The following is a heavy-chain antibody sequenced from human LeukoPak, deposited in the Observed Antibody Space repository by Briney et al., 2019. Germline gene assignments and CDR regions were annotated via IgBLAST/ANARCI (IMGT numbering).Heavy chain of an antibody. CDR1: GGTFSSYA. V-gene: IGHV1-69*13. J-gene: IGHJ3*02. CDR3: ARDEAAAGTTGDAFDI. D-gene: IGHD6-13*01. CDR2: IIPIFGTA. Sequence: ASVTVSCKASGGTFSSYAISWVRQAPGQGLEWMGGIIPIFGTANYAQKFHGRVTITADESTSTAYMELSSLRSEDTAVYYCARDEAAAGTTGDAFDIWGQGTMVAVSS.